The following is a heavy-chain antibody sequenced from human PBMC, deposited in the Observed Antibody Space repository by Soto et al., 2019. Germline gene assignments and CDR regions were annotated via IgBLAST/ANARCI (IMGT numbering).Heavy chain of an antibody. D-gene: IGHD1-1*01. CDR3: AKEGPITNWYFDY. V-gene: IGHV3-30*18. CDR1: GFTFSSYR. Sequence: QVQLVESGGGVVQPGRSLRLSCAASGFTFSSYRMHWVRQAPGKGLEWVTVISYDGNVAYYADSVKGRFTISRDNSKNTLYLQMNSLRTEDTAMYYCAKEGPITNWYFDYWGQGTLVTVSS. CDR2: ISYDGNVA. J-gene: IGHJ4*02.